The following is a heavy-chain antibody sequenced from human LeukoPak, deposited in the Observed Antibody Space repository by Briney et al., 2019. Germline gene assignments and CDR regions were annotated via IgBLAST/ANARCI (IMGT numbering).Heavy chain of an antibody. V-gene: IGHV3-23*01. CDR2: ISGSDGST. CDR3: AKARSGSSASCYNY. D-gene: IGHD2-2*01. J-gene: IGHJ4*02. Sequence: GGSLRFSCAASGFTFSTYAMSWVRQAPGKGLEWVSVISGSDGSTYYADSVKGRFTISRDNSKNTLYLQMNSLRAEDTAVYYCAKARSGSSASCYNYWGQGTLVTVSS. CDR1: GFTFSTYA.